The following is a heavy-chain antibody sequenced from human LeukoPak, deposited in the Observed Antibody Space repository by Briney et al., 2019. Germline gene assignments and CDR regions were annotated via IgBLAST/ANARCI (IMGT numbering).Heavy chain of an antibody. CDR3: ARDWEWKAARNLFDP. J-gene: IGHJ5*02. CDR2: TSGDNVNT. D-gene: IGHD6-6*01. V-gene: IGHV1-18*01. Sequence: ASVTVSFKASGYTFIIYGISWVRQAPGQGLEWMGWTSGDNVNTNYAQKFQGRVTMTTDTSTTTAYMELRSLRSDDTAVYYCARDWEWKAARNLFDPWGQGTRVTVSS. CDR1: GYTFIIYG.